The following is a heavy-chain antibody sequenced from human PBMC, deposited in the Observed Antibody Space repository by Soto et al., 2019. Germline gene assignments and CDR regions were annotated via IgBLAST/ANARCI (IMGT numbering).Heavy chain of an antibody. V-gene: IGHV1-69*13. Sequence: ASVKVSCKASGGTFSSYAISWVRQAPGQGLEWMGGIIPIFGTANYAQKFQGRVTITADESTSTAYMELSSLRSEDTAVYYCGTVLRYFDWLGRKIHDRNYYYGMDVWGQGTTVTVSS. D-gene: IGHD3-9*01. CDR1: GGTFSSYA. CDR3: GTVLRYFDWLGRKIHDRNYYYGMDV. CDR2: IIPIFGTA. J-gene: IGHJ6*02.